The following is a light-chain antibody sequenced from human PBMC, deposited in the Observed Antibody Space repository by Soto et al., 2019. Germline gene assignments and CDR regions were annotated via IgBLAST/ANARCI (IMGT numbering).Light chain of an antibody. CDR1: SSDIGGYTY. V-gene: IGLV2-8*02. CDR3: TSFAGSNSYV. Sequence: QSVLTQPPSASRSPGQSVTISCTGTSSDIGGYTYVSWYQHHPGKAPKLMIYEVNKRPSGVPDRFSGSKSGNTASLTVSGLQAEDEADYYCTSFAGSNSYVFGTGTKVTVL. CDR2: EVN. J-gene: IGLJ1*01.